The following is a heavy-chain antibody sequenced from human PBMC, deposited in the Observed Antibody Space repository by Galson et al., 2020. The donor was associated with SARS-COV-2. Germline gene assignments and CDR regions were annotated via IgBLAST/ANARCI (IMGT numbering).Heavy chain of an antibody. D-gene: IGHD7-27*01. CDR3: ARFWGGFDI. CDR2: IYYSGNT. Sequence: ASETLSLTCTVSGGSIRPYYWSCIRQPPGKGLEWMGYIYYSGNTNYNPPLKSRLTISIDRSKNQFSLKLSSVTAADTAVYYSARFWGGFDIWGQGTMVSVSS. V-gene: IGHV4-59*08. J-gene: IGHJ3*02. CDR1: GGSIRPYY.